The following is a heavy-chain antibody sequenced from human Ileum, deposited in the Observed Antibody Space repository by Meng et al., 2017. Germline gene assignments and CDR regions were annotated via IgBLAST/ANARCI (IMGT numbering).Heavy chain of an antibody. CDR3: ARDYCSSTTCALDY. J-gene: IGHJ4*02. D-gene: IGHD2-2*01. CDR2: IYYSGST. CDR1: GDSISSYY. Sequence: QVQLQESGPGLVRPSQTLSPTCTVSGDSISSYYWSWIRQPPGKGLEWIGYIYYSGSTNYNPSLKSRVTISVDTSKNQFSLKLSSVTAADTAVYYCARDYCSSTTCALDYWGQGTLVTVSS. V-gene: IGHV4-59*01.